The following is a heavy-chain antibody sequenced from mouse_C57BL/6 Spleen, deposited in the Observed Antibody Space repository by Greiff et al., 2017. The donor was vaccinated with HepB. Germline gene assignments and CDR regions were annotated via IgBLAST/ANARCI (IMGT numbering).Heavy chain of an antibody. CDR1: GYTFTSYW. CDR3: ARKAITTVVVPYAMDY. Sequence: VQLQQPGTELVKPGASVKLSCKASGYTFTSYWMHWVKQRPGQGLEWIGNINPSNGGTNYNEKFKSKATLTVDKSSSTAYMQLSSLTSEYSAVYYCARKAITTVVVPYAMDYWGKGTSVTVSS. CDR2: INPSNGGT. D-gene: IGHD1-1*01. V-gene: IGHV1-53*01. J-gene: IGHJ4*01.